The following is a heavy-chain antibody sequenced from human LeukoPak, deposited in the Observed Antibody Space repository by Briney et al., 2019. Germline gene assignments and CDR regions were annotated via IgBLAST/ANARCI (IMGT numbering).Heavy chain of an antibody. D-gene: IGHD6-13*01. J-gene: IGHJ4*02. CDR2: INWNGGST. V-gene: IGHV3-20*04. Sequence: GGSLRLSCAASGFTFDDYGMSWVRHAPGKGLEWVSGINWNGGSTGYADSVKGRFTISRDNAKNSLYLQMNSLRAEDTALYYCARDSSDPYSSSWYNLDYWGQGTLVTVSS. CDR1: GFTFDDYG. CDR3: ARDSSDPYSSSWYNLDY.